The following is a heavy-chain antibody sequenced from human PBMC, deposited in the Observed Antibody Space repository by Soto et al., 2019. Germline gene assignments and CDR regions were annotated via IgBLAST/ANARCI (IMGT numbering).Heavy chain of an antibody. Sequence: GESLKISCKGSGYSFTSYWIGWVRQMPGKGLEWMGIIYPGDSDTRYSPSFQGQVTISADKSISTAYLQWSSLKASDTAMYYCARLFPVNTALPGYFDFWGQGTLVTVSS. CDR1: GYSFTSYW. CDR3: ARLFPVNTALPGYFDF. CDR2: IYPGDSDT. V-gene: IGHV5-51*01. D-gene: IGHD5-18*01. J-gene: IGHJ4*03.